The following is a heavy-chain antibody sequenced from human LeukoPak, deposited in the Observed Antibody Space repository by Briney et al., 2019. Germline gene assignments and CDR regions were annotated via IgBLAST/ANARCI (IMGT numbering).Heavy chain of an antibody. V-gene: IGHV3-30*02. CDR3: AKEVTYCSSSSCNDAFDV. CDR1: GFRFSTSG. D-gene: IGHD2-2*01. Sequence: PGGSLRLSGAASGFRFSTSGMHGVRQAPGEGLEWVSFIRFDGSDEDHGGSVKGRFTISRDNSKNTMYLQMNSLRAEDTAVYYCAKEVTYCSSSSCNDAFDVWGRGTMVIVSS. J-gene: IGHJ3*01. CDR2: IRFDGSDE.